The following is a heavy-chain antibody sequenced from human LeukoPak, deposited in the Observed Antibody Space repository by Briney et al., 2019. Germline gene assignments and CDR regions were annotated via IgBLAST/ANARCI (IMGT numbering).Heavy chain of an antibody. Sequence: SETLSLTCTVSGGSISSYYWSWIRQPPGKELEWIGYIYYSGSTNYNPSLKSRVTISVDTSKNQFSLKLSSVTAADTAVYYCASSYDSSGYWPFDYWGQGTLVTVSS. V-gene: IGHV4-59*01. CDR1: GGSISSYY. D-gene: IGHD3-22*01. CDR2: IYYSGST. CDR3: ASSYDSSGYWPFDY. J-gene: IGHJ4*02.